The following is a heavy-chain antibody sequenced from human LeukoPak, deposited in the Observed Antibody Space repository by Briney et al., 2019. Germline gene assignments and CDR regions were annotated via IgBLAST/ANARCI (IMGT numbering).Heavy chain of an antibody. CDR3: ARGLPPRRNSDSSGYYSYYFDY. D-gene: IGHD3-22*01. CDR2: ISAYNGNT. Sequence: ASVKVSCKASGYTFTNYGVTWVRQAPGQGLEWMGWISAYNGNTKHAQKVQGRVTMTTDTSTSTVYMELRSLRSDDTAVYYCARGLPPRRNSDSSGYYSYYFDYWGQGSLVTVSS. J-gene: IGHJ4*02. CDR1: GYTFTNYG. V-gene: IGHV1-18*01.